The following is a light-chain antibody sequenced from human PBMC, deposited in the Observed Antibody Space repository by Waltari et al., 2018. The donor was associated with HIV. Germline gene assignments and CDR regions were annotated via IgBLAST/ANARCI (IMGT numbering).Light chain of an antibody. J-gene: IGLJ2*01. CDR1: SIYVGGYTI. CDR3: SSYAGSNNVV. Sequence: QSPLPQPPSASGSLGQSVTTPCTGTSIYVGGYTIFSWYQQHPGKAPKPMIYGVNKRPSGVPDRFAGSKSGNTAALTVSGLQAEDEAEYYCSSYAGSNNVVFGGGTKLTVL. V-gene: IGLV2-8*01. CDR2: GVN.